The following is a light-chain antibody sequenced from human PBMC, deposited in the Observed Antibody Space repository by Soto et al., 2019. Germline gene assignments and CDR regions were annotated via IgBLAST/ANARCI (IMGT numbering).Light chain of an antibody. CDR2: DAS. Sequence: DLPMTQSPSSLSASVGDRVTITCQASQDISNSVNWYQQKPGKAPKLLIFDASTVETGVPSRFSGGGSGTYFTFTINSLQPEDIAAYYCQHYADLPLTFGGGTKVEIK. J-gene: IGKJ4*01. CDR1: QDISNS. CDR3: QHYADLPLT. V-gene: IGKV1-33*01.